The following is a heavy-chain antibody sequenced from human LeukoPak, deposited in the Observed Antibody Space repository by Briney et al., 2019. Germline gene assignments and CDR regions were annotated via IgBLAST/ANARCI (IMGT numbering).Heavy chain of an antibody. J-gene: IGHJ4*02. CDR3: ATVSRGYFDY. CDR2: INHSGST. D-gene: IGHD2-8*01. V-gene: IGHV4-34*01. Sequence: SETLSLTCAVYGGSFSGYYWSWIRQPPGKGLEWIGEINHSGSTNYNPSLKSRVTISVDTSKNQFSLKLSSVTAADTAVYYCATVSRGYFDYWGQGTLVTFSS. CDR1: GGSFSGYY.